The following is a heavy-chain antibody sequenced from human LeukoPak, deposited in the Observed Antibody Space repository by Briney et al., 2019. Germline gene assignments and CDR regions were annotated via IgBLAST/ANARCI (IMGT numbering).Heavy chain of an antibody. Sequence: PGGSLRLSCAASGFTFSNYRMNWVRQAPGKGLEWVSYIRSSGSAINYADSVKGRFTISRDNAKNSLYLQMNSLRDKDTAVYYCARDRGMAARYYGMDVWGQGTTVTVSS. CDR3: ARDRGMAARYYGMDV. J-gene: IGHJ6*02. CDR1: GFTFSNYR. CDR2: IRSSGSAI. D-gene: IGHD6-6*01. V-gene: IGHV3-48*02.